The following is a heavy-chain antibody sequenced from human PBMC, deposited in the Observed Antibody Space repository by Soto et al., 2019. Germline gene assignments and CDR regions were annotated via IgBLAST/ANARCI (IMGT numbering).Heavy chain of an antibody. V-gene: IGHV3-11*01. CDR3: ARLGCSGGSCFGTNPLGY. CDR2: ISSSGSTI. J-gene: IGHJ4*02. CDR1: GFTFSDYY. Sequence: GGSLRLSCAASGFTFSDYYMSWIRQAPGKGLEWVSYISSSGSTIYYADSVKGRFTISRDNAKNSLYLQMNSLRAEDTAVYYCARLGCSGGSCFGTNPLGYWPQGTLVTVSS. D-gene: IGHD2-15*01.